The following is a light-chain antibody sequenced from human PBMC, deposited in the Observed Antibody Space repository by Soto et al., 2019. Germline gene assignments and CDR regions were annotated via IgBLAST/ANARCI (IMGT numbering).Light chain of an antibody. Sequence: DIVLTQSPCTLSLSPGERATRSCRASQSVCSNFAWYQQKPGQAPRLLIYGASTRATGIPARFSGSGSGTEFTLTISSLQSEDFAVYYCQQYNNWPPITFGQGTRLEI. CDR2: GAS. CDR1: QSVCSN. V-gene: IGKV3D-15*01. J-gene: IGKJ5*01. CDR3: QQYNNWPPIT.